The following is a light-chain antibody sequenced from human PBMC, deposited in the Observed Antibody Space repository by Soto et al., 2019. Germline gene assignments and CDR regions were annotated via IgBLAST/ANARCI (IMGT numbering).Light chain of an antibody. CDR3: QQYQSYSET. V-gene: IGKV1-5*01. Sequence: DIQMTQSPSTLSASVGDRVTITCRASQSVSTRLAWYQQKPGKAPKLPIYDASSLQTGVPSRFSGSGSGAEFTLTISSLHPDDFATYYCQQYQSYSETFGHGTKVDIK. J-gene: IGKJ3*01. CDR2: DAS. CDR1: QSVSTR.